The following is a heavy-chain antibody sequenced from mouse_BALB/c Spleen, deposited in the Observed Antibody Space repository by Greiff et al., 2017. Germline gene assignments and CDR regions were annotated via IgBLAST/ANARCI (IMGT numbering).Heavy chain of an antibody. CDR3: ARSSYYSPFDY. J-gene: IGHJ2*01. CDR1: GYTFTSYW. D-gene: IGHD2-12*01. V-gene: IGHV1-7*01. CDR2: INPSTGYT. Sequence: VQLQESGAELAKPGASVKMSCKASGYTFTSYWMHWVKQRPGQGLEWIGYINPSTGYTEYNQKFKDKATLTADKSSSTAYMQLSSLTSEDSAVYYCARSSYYSPFDYWGQGTTLTVSS.